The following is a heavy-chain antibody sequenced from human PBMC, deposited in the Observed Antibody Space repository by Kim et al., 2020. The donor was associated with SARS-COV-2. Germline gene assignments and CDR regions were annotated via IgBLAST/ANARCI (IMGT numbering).Heavy chain of an antibody. CDR3: AKDYSADRPNDNAFDI. CDR2: IWFDGTKK. Sequence: GGSLRLSCIASRFSFSTYGMHWVRQAPGKGLEWVALIWFDGTKKYYADSVKGRFTVSRDNSKNTLYLEMNSLRAEDTAVYYCAKDYSADRPNDNAFDIWGQGTMVTVSS. J-gene: IGHJ3*02. V-gene: IGHV3-33*06. CDR1: RFSFSTYG. D-gene: IGHD3-22*01.